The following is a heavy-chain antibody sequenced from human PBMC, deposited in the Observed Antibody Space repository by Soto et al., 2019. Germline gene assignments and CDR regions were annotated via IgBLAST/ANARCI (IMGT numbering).Heavy chain of an antibody. Sequence: TLSLTCAVYGGSFSGYYWSWIRQPPGKGLEWIGSIYYSGSTYYNPSLKSRVTISVDTSKNQFSLKLSSVTAADTAVYYCARHLVDKNHIVVVVAAPARHNWLDPWGQGTLVTVSS. CDR1: GGSFSGYY. V-gene: IGHV4-34*01. CDR2: IYYSGST. D-gene: IGHD2-15*01. CDR3: ARHLVDKNHIVVVVAAPARHNWLDP. J-gene: IGHJ5*02.